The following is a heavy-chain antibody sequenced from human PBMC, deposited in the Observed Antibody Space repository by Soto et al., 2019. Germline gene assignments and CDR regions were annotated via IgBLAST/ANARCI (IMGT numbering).Heavy chain of an antibody. Sequence: PGASLKISCKGSGYGFTSYWIGWVRQMPGKGLEWMGIIYPGDSDTRYSPSFQGQVTISAAKSISTAYLQWSSLKASDTAMYYCARHVRGQRPYYYYYGMDVWGQGTTVTVSS. CDR1: GYGFTSYW. J-gene: IGHJ6*02. D-gene: IGHD1-1*01. V-gene: IGHV5-51*01. CDR2: IYPGDSDT. CDR3: ARHVRGQRPYYYYYGMDV.